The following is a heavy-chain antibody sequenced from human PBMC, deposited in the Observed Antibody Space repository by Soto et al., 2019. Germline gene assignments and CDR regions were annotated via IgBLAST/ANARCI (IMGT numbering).Heavy chain of an antibody. CDR2: ISYDGSNK. V-gene: IGHV3-30-3*01. CDR3: ATEAYYYDSSGKSTVDY. D-gene: IGHD3-22*01. Sequence: GGSLRLSCAASGFTFSSYAMHWVRQAPGKGLEWVAVISYDGSNKYYADSVKGRPTISRDNPKNTLYLQMNSLRAEDTAVYYCATEAYYYDSSGKSTVDYWGQGTLVTVSS. J-gene: IGHJ4*02. CDR1: GFTFSSYA.